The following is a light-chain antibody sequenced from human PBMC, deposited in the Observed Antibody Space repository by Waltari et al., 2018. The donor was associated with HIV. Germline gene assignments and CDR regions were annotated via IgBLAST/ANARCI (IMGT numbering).Light chain of an antibody. Sequence: QSALTQPASVSGSPGQSITISCTGTSSAVGSYTLVSWYQQHPGKAPKLMIYEVSKRPSGVSNRFSGSKSGNTASLTISGLQAEDEAYYYCCSYAGSSTLVFGGGTKLTVL. CDR3: CSYAGSSTLV. J-gene: IGLJ2*01. V-gene: IGLV2-23*02. CDR1: SSAVGSYTL. CDR2: EVS.